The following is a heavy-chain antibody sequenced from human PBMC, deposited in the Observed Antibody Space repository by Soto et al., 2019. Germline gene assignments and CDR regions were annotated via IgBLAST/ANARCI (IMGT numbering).Heavy chain of an antibody. CDR1: GGSISSYY. V-gene: IGHV4-59*01. CDR2: IYYSGST. D-gene: IGHD6-6*01. Sequence: SETLSLTCTVSGGSISSYYWSWIRQPPGKGLEWIGYIYYSGSTNYNPSLKSRVTISVDTSKNQFSLKLSSVTAADTAVYYCAREMDSSSEGCFDYWGQGTLVTVSS. J-gene: IGHJ4*02. CDR3: AREMDSSSEGCFDY.